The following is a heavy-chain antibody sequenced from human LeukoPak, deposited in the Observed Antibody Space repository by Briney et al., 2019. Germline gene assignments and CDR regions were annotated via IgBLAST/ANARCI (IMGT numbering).Heavy chain of an antibody. CDR3: ARNIQDYGDSDAFDI. CDR1: GFTFGSYS. CDR2: ISSSSSYI. Sequence: GGSLRLSCAASGFTFGSYSMNWVRQAPGKGLEWVSSISSSSSYIYYADSVKGRFTISRDNAKNSLYLQMNSLRAEDTAVYYCARNIQDYGDSDAFDIWGQGTMVTVSS. D-gene: IGHD4-17*01. V-gene: IGHV3-21*01. J-gene: IGHJ3*02.